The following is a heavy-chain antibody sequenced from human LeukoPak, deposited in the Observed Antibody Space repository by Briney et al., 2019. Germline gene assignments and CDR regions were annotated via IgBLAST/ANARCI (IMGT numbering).Heavy chain of an antibody. V-gene: IGHV3-23*01. Sequence: GGSLRLSCAASGFTFSSYAMSWVRQAPGEGLEWVSAISGSGGNTYYTDSVKGRFTISRDNSKNTLFLQMNSLRAEDTAVYYCAKGGNAVAGRYFDYWGQGTLVTVSS. D-gene: IGHD6-19*01. CDR1: GFTFSSYA. J-gene: IGHJ4*02. CDR2: ISGSGGNT. CDR3: AKGGNAVAGRYFDY.